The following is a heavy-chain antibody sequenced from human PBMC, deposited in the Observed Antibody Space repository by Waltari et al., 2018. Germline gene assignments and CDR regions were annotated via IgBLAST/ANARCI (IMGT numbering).Heavy chain of an antibody. CDR2: RNPNSGGT. CDR3: ARGALRYFDWLFYFDY. Sequence: QVQLVQSGAEVKKPGASVKVSCKASGYTFTGYYMHWLRQAPGQGLERMGWRNPNSGGTNDAQKCQGRVTMTRDTSISTAYRELSRLRSEDMAVYYCARGALRYFDWLFYFDYWGQGTLVTVAS. D-gene: IGHD3-9*01. V-gene: IGHV1-2*02. CDR1: GYTFTGYY. J-gene: IGHJ4*02.